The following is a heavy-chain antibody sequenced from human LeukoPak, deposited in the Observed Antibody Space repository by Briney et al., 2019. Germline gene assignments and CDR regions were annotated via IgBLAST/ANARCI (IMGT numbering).Heavy chain of an antibody. Sequence: GGSLRLSCAASGFTFSSYSMNWVRQAPGKGLEWVSSISSSSSYIYYADSVKGRFTISRDNAKNSLYLQMNSLRAEDTAVYYCARDAPGTEDYYYGSGSYPDYWGQGTLVTVSS. D-gene: IGHD3-10*01. CDR1: GFTFSSYS. V-gene: IGHV3-21*01. J-gene: IGHJ4*02. CDR3: ARDAPGTEDYYYGSGSYPDY. CDR2: ISSSSSYI.